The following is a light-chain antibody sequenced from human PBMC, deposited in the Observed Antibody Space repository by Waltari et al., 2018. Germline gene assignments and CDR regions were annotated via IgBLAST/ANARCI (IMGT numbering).Light chain of an antibody. CDR2: DVS. J-gene: IGLJ2*01. CDR1: SSDIGGYNY. V-gene: IGLV2-11*01. Sequence: QAALTQPPSVSGSPGQSVTISCTGTSSDIGGYNYVSWYQQHPGKAPKLMIYDVSKRPAVVSDRFSGSKSGSTASLTISGLQAEDEADYYCSSYAGTNTLVFGGGTRLTVL. CDR3: SSYAGTNTLV.